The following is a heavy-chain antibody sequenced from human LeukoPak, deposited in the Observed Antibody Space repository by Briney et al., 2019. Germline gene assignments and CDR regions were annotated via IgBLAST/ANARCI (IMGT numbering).Heavy chain of an antibody. V-gene: IGHV3-66*03. D-gene: IGHD3-10*01. CDR2: IHKSAIT. J-gene: IGHJ4*02. CDR1: GFTVSSNY. Sequence: GGSLRLSCAASGFTVSSNYMTWVRQAPGKGLEWVSVIHKSAITYYADTVKGRFTISRDNSKNTLYLQMNSLRTEDTAVYYCAKDSYHVSGSYCDFWGQGTLVSVSS. CDR3: AKDSYHVSGSYCDF.